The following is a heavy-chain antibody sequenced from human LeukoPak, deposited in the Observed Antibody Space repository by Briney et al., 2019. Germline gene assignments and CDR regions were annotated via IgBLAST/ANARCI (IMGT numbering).Heavy chain of an antibody. D-gene: IGHD6-19*01. CDR2: IWYDGSNK. Sequence: PGGSLRLSCAASGFTFRSYGMHWVRQAPGKGLEWVAVIWYDGSNKYYADSVKGRFTISRDNSKNTLYLQMNSLRVEDTAVYYCARTSYTSGCMDYWGQGTLVTVSS. CDR3: ARTSYTSGCMDY. CDR1: GFTFRSYG. V-gene: IGHV3-33*01. J-gene: IGHJ4*02.